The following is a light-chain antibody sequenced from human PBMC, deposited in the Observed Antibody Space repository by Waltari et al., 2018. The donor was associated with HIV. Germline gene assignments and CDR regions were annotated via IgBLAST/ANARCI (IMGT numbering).Light chain of an antibody. CDR1: QSVSSSY. CDR2: DVS. V-gene: IGKV3-20*01. Sequence: DNVLTQSPGTLSLSPGERATLSCRASQSVSSSYLAWYQQKPGQAPRLLIYDVSSRATGIPDRFSGSGSGTDFTLTISRLEPEDFAMYYCQQFGSSTWTFGQGTKVEIK. J-gene: IGKJ1*01. CDR3: QQFGSSTWT.